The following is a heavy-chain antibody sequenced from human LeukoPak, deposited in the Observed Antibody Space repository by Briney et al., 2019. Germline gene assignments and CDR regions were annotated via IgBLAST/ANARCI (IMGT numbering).Heavy chain of an antibody. CDR2: ISGSGGST. CDR3: ARDRLYSGADC. Sequence: GGSLRLSYAASGFTFSSYAMSWVRQAPGKGLEWVSAISGSGGSTYYADSVKGRFTISRDNSKNTLYLQMNSLRAEDTAVYYCARDRLYSGADCWGQGTLVTVSS. J-gene: IGHJ4*02. D-gene: IGHD5-12*01. CDR1: GFTFSSYA. V-gene: IGHV3-23*01.